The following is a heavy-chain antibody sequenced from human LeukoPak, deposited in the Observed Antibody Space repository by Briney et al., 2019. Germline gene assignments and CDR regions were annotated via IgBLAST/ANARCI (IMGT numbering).Heavy chain of an antibody. Sequence: PGGSLRLSCVASGFTFSSYSMSWVRQAPGKGLEWVSYIDTSSSTIYYADSVKGRFTVSGDNAKNSLYLQMKSLRAEDTTVYYCARDMGYSGSWPGYFDYWGQGVLVTVSS. V-gene: IGHV3-48*04. J-gene: IGHJ4*02. CDR2: IDTSSSTI. CDR1: GFTFSSYS. CDR3: ARDMGYSGSWPGYFDY. D-gene: IGHD1-26*01.